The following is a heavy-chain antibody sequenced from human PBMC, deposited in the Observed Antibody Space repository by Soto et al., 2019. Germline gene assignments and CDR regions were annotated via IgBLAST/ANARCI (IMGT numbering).Heavy chain of an antibody. CDR2: ISGSGGSK. Sequence: GGSLRLSCAASGFTFSSYAMSWVRQAPGKGLEWVSAISGSGGSKYYADSVKGRFTISRDNSKNTLYLQMNSLIAEDTTVYYCAKVFNYYGSGSYSPWGQGTLVTVSS. CDR3: AKVFNYYGSGSYSP. J-gene: IGHJ5*02. CDR1: GFTFSSYA. D-gene: IGHD3-10*01. V-gene: IGHV3-23*01.